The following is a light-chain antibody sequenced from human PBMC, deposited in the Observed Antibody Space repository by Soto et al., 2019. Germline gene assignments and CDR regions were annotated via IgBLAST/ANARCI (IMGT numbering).Light chain of an antibody. CDR1: SSDVGGYNY. CDR3: SSYTSSSTLDVV. Sequence: QSALTQPASVSGSPGQSITISCTGTSSDVGGYNYVSWYQQHPGKAPKLMIYDVSNRPSGVSNRFSGSKSGNTASLTISGLQAEDEADYYGSSYTSSSTLDVVFGGGTALTV. CDR2: DVS. V-gene: IGLV2-14*01. J-gene: IGLJ2*01.